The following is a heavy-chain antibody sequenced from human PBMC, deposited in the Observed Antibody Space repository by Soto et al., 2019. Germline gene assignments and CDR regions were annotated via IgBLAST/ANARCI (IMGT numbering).Heavy chain of an antibody. CDR2: IWYDGSNK. D-gene: IGHD3-10*01. CDR3: ARDFRYYYGSGSLDY. J-gene: IGHJ4*02. Sequence: GSLRLSCAASGFTFSSYGMHWVRQAPGKGLEWVAVIWYDGSNKYYADSVKGRFTISRDNSKNTLYLQMNSLRAEDTAVYYCARDFRYYYGSGSLDYWGQGTLVTVSS. CDR1: GFTFSSYG. V-gene: IGHV3-33*01.